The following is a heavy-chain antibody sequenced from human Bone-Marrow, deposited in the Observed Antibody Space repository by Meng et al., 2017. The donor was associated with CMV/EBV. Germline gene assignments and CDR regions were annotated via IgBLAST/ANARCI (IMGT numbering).Heavy chain of an antibody. V-gene: IGHV4-39*07. D-gene: IGHD3-16*01. J-gene: IGHJ5*02. Sequence: SETLSLTCTVSGGSISSSSYYWGWIRQPPGKGLEWIASIYYTGRTYYNPSLKSRVTISVDTSKNQFSLKLSSVTAADTAVYYCARVEGGDWFDPWGQGTLVTVSS. CDR1: GGSISSSSYY. CDR3: ARVEGGDWFDP. CDR2: IYYTGRT.